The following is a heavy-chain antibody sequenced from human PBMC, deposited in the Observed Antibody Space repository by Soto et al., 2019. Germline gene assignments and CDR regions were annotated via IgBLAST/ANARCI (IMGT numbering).Heavy chain of an antibody. D-gene: IGHD1-1*01. Sequence: QVQLVQSGADVKKPGSSVKVSCKASGGTFSSYAIRWVRQPPGQGLEWMGGIIPIFGTANYAQKFQGRVTITADDSTSTAYMELSSLISEDTAVYYCARDKVVERVGELAYWGRGTLVTVAS. CDR2: IIPIFGTA. J-gene: IGHJ4*02. V-gene: IGHV1-69*12. CDR3: ARDKVVERVGELAY. CDR1: GGTFSSYA.